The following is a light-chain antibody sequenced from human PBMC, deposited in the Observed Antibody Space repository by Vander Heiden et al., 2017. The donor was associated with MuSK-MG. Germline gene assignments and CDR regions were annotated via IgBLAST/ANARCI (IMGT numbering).Light chain of an antibody. J-gene: IGKJ3*01. CDR2: AAS. CDR1: QSIRSY. CDR3: QRSYSTHPLT. Sequence: DIHRTQAPSCLSASVGDRVTITSRARQSIRSYLPWYKQNPGKAPKLLIYAASSWPRGVPSSSRGSGFAPHLPLTISSPQLGAIATYSSQRSYSTHPLTFGHGTKVDIK. V-gene: IGKV1-39*01.